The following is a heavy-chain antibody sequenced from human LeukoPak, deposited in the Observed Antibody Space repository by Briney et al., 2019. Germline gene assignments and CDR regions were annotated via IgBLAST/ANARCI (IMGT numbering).Heavy chain of an antibody. J-gene: IGHJ4*02. Sequence: GASVKVSCKSSGYTFTHYYIHWVRQAPGQGLEWMAINNPSGGSTRSTEKVQGRVTMTSDMSTSTIYMELSSLRSEDTAVYYCARGAGYDLGGIMFDFWGQGTLVTVSS. CDR3: ARGAGYDLGGIMFDF. CDR1: GYTFTHYY. D-gene: IGHD3/OR15-3a*01. V-gene: IGHV1-46*01. CDR2: NNPSGGST.